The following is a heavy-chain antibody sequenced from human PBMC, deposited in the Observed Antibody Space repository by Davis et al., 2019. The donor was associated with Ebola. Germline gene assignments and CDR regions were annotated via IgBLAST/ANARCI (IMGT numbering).Heavy chain of an antibody. CDR3: ARGSYDFWSGYYQGNNWFDP. CDR1: GGSISSSSYY. J-gene: IGHJ5*02. CDR2: IYYSGST. V-gene: IGHV4-39*07. D-gene: IGHD3-3*01. Sequence: PSETLSLTCTVSGGSISSSSYYWGWIRQPPGKGLEWIGSIYYSGSTYYNPSLKSRVTISVDTSKNQFSLKLSSVTAADTAVYYCARGSYDFWSGYYQGNNWFDPWGQGTLVTVSS.